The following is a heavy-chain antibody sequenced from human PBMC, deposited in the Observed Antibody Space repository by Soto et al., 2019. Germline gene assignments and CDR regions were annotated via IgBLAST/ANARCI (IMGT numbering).Heavy chain of an antibody. CDR3: ASLMSSGYYYGMDV. J-gene: IGHJ6*02. CDR1: GGTFSSYT. CDR2: IIPILGIA. Sequence: QVQLVQSGAEVKKPGSSVKVSCNASGGTFSSYTISWVRQAPGQGLEWMGRIIPILGIANYAQKFQGRVTITADKSTSTAYMELSSLRSEDTAVYYCASLMSSGYYYGMDVWGQGTTVTVSS. V-gene: IGHV1-69*02. D-gene: IGHD3-10*01.